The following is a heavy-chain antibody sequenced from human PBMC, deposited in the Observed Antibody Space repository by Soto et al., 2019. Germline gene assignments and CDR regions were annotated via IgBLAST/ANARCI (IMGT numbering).Heavy chain of an antibody. D-gene: IGHD6-19*01. J-gene: IGHJ6*02. Sequence: GASVKSCKASGGTFSSYAISWVRQAPGQGLEWMGGIIPIFGIANYAQKFQGRVTITADESTSTAYMELSSLRSEDTAVYYCARAPRGAVAGYYYYYGMDVWGQGTTVTVSS. CDR1: GGTFSSYA. V-gene: IGHV1-69*13. CDR3: ARAPRGAVAGYYYYYGMDV. CDR2: IIPIFGIA.